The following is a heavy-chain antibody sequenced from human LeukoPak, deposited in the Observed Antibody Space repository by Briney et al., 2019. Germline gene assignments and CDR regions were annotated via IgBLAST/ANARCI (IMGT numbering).Heavy chain of an antibody. CDR1: GVSISSYY. J-gene: IGHJ3*02. Sequence: SETLSLTCTVSGVSISSYYWTWIRQPPGKGLEGIGHIHYCGSPNYNPSLKGRVTMSLDTSKNQFSLKLSSVTAADTAVYYCARPADSSIWYDALDIWGQGTVVTVSS. D-gene: IGHD6-13*01. V-gene: IGHV4-59*08. CDR2: IHYCGSP. CDR3: ARPADSSIWYDALDI.